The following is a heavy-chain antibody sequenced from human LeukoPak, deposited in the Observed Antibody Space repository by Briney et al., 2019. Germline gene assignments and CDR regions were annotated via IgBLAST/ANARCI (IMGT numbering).Heavy chain of an antibody. V-gene: IGHV3-23*01. CDR2: IVGSGVDT. CDR3: AKGPNDSSKYLFDY. J-gene: IGHJ4*02. Sequence: GGSLRLSCAASGFTFSRHAMSWVRRAPGKGLEWVSVIVGSGVDTYYADSVKGRFTISRDNSKNTLYVQMNSLGAEDTAVYYCAKGPNDSSKYLFDYWGQGTLVTVSS. D-gene: IGHD4-11*01. CDR1: GFTFSRHA.